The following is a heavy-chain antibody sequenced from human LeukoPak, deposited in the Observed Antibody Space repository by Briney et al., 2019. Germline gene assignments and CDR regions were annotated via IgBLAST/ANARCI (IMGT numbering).Heavy chain of an antibody. J-gene: IGHJ4*02. CDR1: GFTFSGNY. V-gene: IGHV3-53*01. CDR2: IYSDATT. D-gene: IGHD4-23*01. CDR3: ARRAGGYSHPYDY. Sequence: GGPLRLSCAVSGFTFSGNYRSWIRQAPGKGLEWVSLIYSDATTLYADSVKGRFTISRDISKNTLYLQMSSLRAEDTAVYYCARRAGGYSHPYDYWGQGVLVTVSS.